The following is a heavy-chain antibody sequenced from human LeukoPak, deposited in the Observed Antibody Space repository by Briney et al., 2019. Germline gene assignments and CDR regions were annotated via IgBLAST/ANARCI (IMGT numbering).Heavy chain of an antibody. CDR2: IYPGDSDT. Sequence: KDGESLKISCKGSGFSFTSYWIGWVRPMPGKGLEWMGIIYPGDSDTRYSPSFQGQVTISADKSISTAYLQWSSLKASDTAMYYCARRQDYYDSSGYFDYWGQGTLVTVSS. CDR3: ARRQDYYDSSGYFDY. J-gene: IGHJ4*02. V-gene: IGHV5-51*01. D-gene: IGHD3-22*01. CDR1: GFSFTSYW.